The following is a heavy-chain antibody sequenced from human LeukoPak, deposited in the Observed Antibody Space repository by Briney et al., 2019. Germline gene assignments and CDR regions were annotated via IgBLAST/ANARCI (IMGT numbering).Heavy chain of an antibody. CDR1: GGSISSGGSS. CDR2: IYHSGTT. V-gene: IGHV4-30-2*01. Sequence: SETLSLTCAVSGGSISSGGSSWSWIRQPPGKGLEWIGYIYHSGTTYYNPSLKSRVTISLDRSKNQFYLKLSSVTAADTAVYYCARGGSDILTGYYLGFDSWGQGTLVTVSS. CDR3: ARGGSDILTGYYLGFDS. D-gene: IGHD3-9*01. J-gene: IGHJ4*02.